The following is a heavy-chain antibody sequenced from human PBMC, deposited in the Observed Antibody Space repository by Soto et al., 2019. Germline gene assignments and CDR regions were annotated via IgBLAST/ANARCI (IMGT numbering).Heavy chain of an antibody. CDR2: IDPSDSYT. Sequence: PGESLKISCKGSGYSFTSYWISWVRQMPGKGLEWMGRIDPSDSYTNYSPSFQGHVTISADKSISTAYLQWSSLEASDTAMYYCARHPTGYYYYGMDVWGQGTTVTVSS. J-gene: IGHJ6*02. V-gene: IGHV5-10-1*01. CDR3: ARHPTGYYYYGMDV. CDR1: GYSFTSYW.